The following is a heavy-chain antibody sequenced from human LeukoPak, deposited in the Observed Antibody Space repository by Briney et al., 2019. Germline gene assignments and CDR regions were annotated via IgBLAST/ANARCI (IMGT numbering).Heavy chain of an antibody. CDR3: ARGLRITIFGVVNPYGY. CDR1: GYTFTSYD. Sequence: ASVTVSCKASGYTFTSYDINWVRRATGQGLEWMGWMNPNSGNTGYAQKFQGRVTMTRNTSISTAYMELSSLRSEDTAVYYCARGLRITIFGVVNPYGYWGQGTLVTVSS. V-gene: IGHV1-8*01. J-gene: IGHJ4*02. D-gene: IGHD3-3*01. CDR2: MNPNSGNT.